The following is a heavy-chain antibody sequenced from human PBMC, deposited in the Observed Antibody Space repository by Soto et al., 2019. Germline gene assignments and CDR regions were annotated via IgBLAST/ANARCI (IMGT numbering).Heavy chain of an antibody. CDR3: ARGHFYGYAIPWYFDL. D-gene: IGHD2-8*01. CDR2: ISGDGTDK. CDR1: GFTFSTYG. Sequence: QVQLVESGGGVVQPGRSLRLSCAASGFTFSTYGIHWVRQAPGKGLEWVAAISGDGTDKYYADSVKGRFTISRDKSKNTVYLHIDTLRVEDTTVYYCARGHFYGYAIPWYFDLWGRGTLVTVSS. J-gene: IGHJ2*01. V-gene: IGHV3-30*19.